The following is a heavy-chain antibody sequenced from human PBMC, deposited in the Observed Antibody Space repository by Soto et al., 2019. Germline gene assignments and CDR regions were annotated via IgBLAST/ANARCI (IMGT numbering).Heavy chain of an antibody. Sequence: ASVKVSCKASGYTFTSYAIHWVRQAPGQRLEWMGWINAGNGNTKYSQKFQGRVTITRDTSASTAYMELSSLRSEDTAVYYCASVVDSTVTRGDYYYGMDVWGQGTTVTVSS. V-gene: IGHV1-3*01. CDR2: INAGNGNT. J-gene: IGHJ6*02. D-gene: IGHD4-17*01. CDR3: ASVVDSTVTRGDYYYGMDV. CDR1: GYTFTSYA.